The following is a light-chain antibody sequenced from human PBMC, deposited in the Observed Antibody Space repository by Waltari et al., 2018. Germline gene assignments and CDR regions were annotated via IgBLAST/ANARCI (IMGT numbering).Light chain of an antibody. J-gene: IGKJ2*01. Sequence: EIVMTQSPATLSVSPGERATLSCRASQSVSSNLAWYQQKPGQAPRLLIYGASTRATGIPARFSGSGSGPEFTLTISSLQSEDFAVYYCQQYNNWLFGQGTKLEIK. CDR1: QSVSSN. CDR3: QQYNNWL. CDR2: GAS. V-gene: IGKV3-15*01.